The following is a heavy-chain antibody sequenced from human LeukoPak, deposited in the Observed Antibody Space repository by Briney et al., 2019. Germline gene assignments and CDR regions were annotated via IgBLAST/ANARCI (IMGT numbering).Heavy chain of an antibody. V-gene: IGHV1-69*06. Sequence: SVKVSFKASGGTFSSYAISWVRQAPGQGLEWMGGIIPIFGTANYAQKFQGRVTITADKSTSTAYMELSSLRSEDTAVYYCARAGPTTGTSKSQYYYYYYGMDVWGKGTTVTVSS. CDR3: ARAGPTTGTSKSQYYYYYYGMDV. CDR1: GGTFSSYA. J-gene: IGHJ6*04. D-gene: IGHD1-1*01. CDR2: IIPIFGTA.